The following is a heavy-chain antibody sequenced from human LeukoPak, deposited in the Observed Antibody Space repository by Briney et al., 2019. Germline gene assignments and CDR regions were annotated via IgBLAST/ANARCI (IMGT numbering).Heavy chain of an antibody. CDR3: AKKGYYDGSGYYMYYFDH. Sequence: GGSLRLSCAASGFTFSSYALGWVRQAPGKGLEWVSAIRGSGGTAYYADSVKGRFTISRDNSKNTLYLQMNSLRAEDTAVYYCAKKGYYDGSGYYMYYFDHWGQGTLVTVSS. CDR2: IRGSGGTA. J-gene: IGHJ4*02. CDR1: GFTFSSYA. V-gene: IGHV3-23*01. D-gene: IGHD3-22*01.